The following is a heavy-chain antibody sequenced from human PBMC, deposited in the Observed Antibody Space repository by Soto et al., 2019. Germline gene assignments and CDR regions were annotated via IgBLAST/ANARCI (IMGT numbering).Heavy chain of an antibody. Sequence: EVQLVESGGGLVQPGGSLRLSCAASGFTFSSYSMNWVRQAPGKGLEWVSYISSSSSTIYYADSVKGRFTISRDNAKNSLYLQMNSLRGEDPAVYYCARVGCSGGSCPPYYYYYYYRDVWGKGTTVTVSS. J-gene: IGHJ6*03. CDR3: ARVGCSGGSCPPYYYYYYYRDV. CDR2: ISSSSSTI. V-gene: IGHV3-48*01. CDR1: GFTFSSYS. D-gene: IGHD2-15*01.